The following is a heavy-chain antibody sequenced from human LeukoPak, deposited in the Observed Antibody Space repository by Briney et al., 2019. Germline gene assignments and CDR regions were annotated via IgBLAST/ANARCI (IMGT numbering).Heavy chain of an antibody. CDR3: ASSEYYYDSSGAMD. V-gene: IGHV4-39*07. CDR2: IYYSGST. CDR1: GGSISSSSYY. D-gene: IGHD3-22*01. J-gene: IGHJ4*02. Sequence: SETLSLTCTVSGGSISSSSYYWGWIGQPPGKGLEWIGSIYYSGSTYYNPSLKSRVTISVDTSKNQFSLKLSSVTAADTAVYYCASSEYYYDSSGAMDWGQGTLVTVSS.